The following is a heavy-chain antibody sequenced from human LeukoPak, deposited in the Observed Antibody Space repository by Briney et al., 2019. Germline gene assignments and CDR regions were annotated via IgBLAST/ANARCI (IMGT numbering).Heavy chain of an antibody. J-gene: IGHJ5*02. CDR1: GFTFSNSD. CDR2: IGGSGSST. V-gene: IGHV3-23*01. D-gene: IGHD1-14*01. CDR3: AKSRLTPHP. Sequence: GGSLRLSCAASGFTFSNSDMSWVRQAPGKGLEWVSAIGGSGSSTFYADSVKGRFTVSRDNSKNTLYLQMSSLRAVDTAVYYCAKSRLTPHPWGQGTLVTVSS.